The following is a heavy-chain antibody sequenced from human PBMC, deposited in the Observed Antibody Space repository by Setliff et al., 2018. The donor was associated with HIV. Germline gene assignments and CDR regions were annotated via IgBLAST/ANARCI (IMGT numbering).Heavy chain of an antibody. Sequence: GGSLRLSCVASGFSFSNYAMSWVRQAPGKGLEWVSVIYSDASGTYYADSVRGRFTISRENSKKTVYLEMNSLRAEDTAVYYCALGIFWGQGTLVTVSS. CDR2: IYSDASGT. V-gene: IGHV3-23*03. D-gene: IGHD1-20*01. CDR1: GFSFSNYA. J-gene: IGHJ4*02. CDR3: ALGIF.